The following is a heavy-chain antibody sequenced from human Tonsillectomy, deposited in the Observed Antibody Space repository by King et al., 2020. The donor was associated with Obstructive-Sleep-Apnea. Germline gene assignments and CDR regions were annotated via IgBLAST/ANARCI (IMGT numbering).Heavy chain of an antibody. CDR1: GDSISSTDW. CDR3: ARDTIPALDIYFDY. Sequence: VQLQESGPGLVEPSGTLSLTCDVTGDSISSTDWWGWVRQPPGKGLEWIGQIYQSGSTKYNPSLKSRVTISVDKSKKQFSLKLSSVTAADAAVYYCARDTIPALDIYFDYWGKGTLVTVSS. D-gene: IGHD5-12*01. V-gene: IGHV4-4*02. CDR2: IYQSGST. J-gene: IGHJ4*02.